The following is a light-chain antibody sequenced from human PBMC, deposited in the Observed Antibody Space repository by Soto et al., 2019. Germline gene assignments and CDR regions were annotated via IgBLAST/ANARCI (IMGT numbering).Light chain of an antibody. Sequence: QSALTQPASVSGSPAQSITISCTGTSSDVGGYKYVSWYQQHPGKAPKLMIYEVNNRPSGVSNRFSGSKSGNTASLTISGLQAEDEADYYCSSCTGTSTLVFGGGTKLTVL. V-gene: IGLV2-14*01. J-gene: IGLJ3*02. CDR1: SSDVGGYKY. CDR3: SSCTGTSTLV. CDR2: EVN.